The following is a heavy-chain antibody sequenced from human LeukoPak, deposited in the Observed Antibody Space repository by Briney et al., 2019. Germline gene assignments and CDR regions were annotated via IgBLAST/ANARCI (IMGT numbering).Heavy chain of an antibody. Sequence: ASVKVSCKASGYNFISYYMHWVRQAPGQGLEWMGIINPGSGGTTYAQKFQGRLTMTRVTSTSTVYMELSGLRSDDTAVYYCTHLGSGLDYWGQGTLVTVSS. CDR1: GYNFISYY. D-gene: IGHD3-16*01. CDR2: INPGSGGT. V-gene: IGHV1-46*03. CDR3: THLGSGLDY. J-gene: IGHJ4*02.